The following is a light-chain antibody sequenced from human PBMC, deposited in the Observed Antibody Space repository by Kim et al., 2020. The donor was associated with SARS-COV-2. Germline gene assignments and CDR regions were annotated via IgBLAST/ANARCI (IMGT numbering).Light chain of an antibody. CDR2: LSSVGSH. CDR1: SGHSRNA. J-gene: IGLJ3*02. V-gene: IGLV4-69*01. CDR3: QTWDTVTHV. Sequence: QLVLTQSPSASASLGASVKLTCTLSSGHSRNAIAWHQQQPERGPRYLMKLSSVGSHTKGDGNPDRFSGSSSGAGRYLTISSLQSEDEADYYCQTWDTVTHVFGGGTQLTVL.